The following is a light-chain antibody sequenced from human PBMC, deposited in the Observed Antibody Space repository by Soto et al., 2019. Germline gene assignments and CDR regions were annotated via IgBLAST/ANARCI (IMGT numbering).Light chain of an antibody. CDR2: KAS. CDR1: QSISSW. Sequence: DIQMTQSPSTLSASIGDRVTITGRASQSISSWLAWYQQKPGKAPKLLIYKASSLESGVPSRFGGSGSGTEFTLTISSLQPDDFATYYCQQYSSYFWTFGQGTKVDI. J-gene: IGKJ1*01. V-gene: IGKV1-5*03. CDR3: QQYSSYFWT.